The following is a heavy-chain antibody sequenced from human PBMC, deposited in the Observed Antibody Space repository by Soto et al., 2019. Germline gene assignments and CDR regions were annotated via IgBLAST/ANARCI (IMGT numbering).Heavy chain of an antibody. D-gene: IGHD3-3*01. V-gene: IGHV4-39*01. CDR1: GGSISSSSYY. CDR3: ARHSRQKVKTIFGVVRYFDL. J-gene: IGHJ2*01. CDR2: IYYSGST. Sequence: QLQLQESGPGLVKPSETLSLTCTVSGGSISSSSYYWGWIRQPPGKGLEWIGSIYYSGSTYYNPSLKSRVTISVDTSKNQFSLKLSSVTAADTAVYYCARHSRQKVKTIFGVVRYFDLWGRGTLVTVSS.